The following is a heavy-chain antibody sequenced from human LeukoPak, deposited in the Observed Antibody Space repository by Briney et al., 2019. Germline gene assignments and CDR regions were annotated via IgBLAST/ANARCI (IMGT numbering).Heavy chain of an antibody. J-gene: IGHJ4*02. CDR1: GFTFRSSG. D-gene: IGHD1-1*01. Sequence: GRSLRLSCAASGFTFRSSGMHWVRRAPGKGLEWVANVWSEGSNKYYADSVKGRFTISRDDSKNTLYLQMNSLTAEDTAVYYCAKQHTTYFFDYWGQGTLVTVSS. V-gene: IGHV3-33*06. CDR2: VWSEGSNK. CDR3: AKQHTTYFFDY.